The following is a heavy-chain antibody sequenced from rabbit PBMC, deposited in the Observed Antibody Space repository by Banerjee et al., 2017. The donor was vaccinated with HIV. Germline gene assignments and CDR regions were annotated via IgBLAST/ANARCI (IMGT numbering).Heavy chain of an antibody. CDR1: GFSFSSSYW. D-gene: IGHD7-1*01. CDR2: IFAGSSGTT. CDR3: ARGGYGVGTTANGFNL. J-gene: IGHJ4*01. V-gene: IGHV1S45*01. Sequence: QEQLEESGGDLVQPEGSLTLTCTASGFSFSSSYWMCWVRPAPGKGLEWVACIFAGSSGTTYYASWAKGRFAISKTSSTTVTLQMTSLTAADTATYFCARGGYGVGTTANGFNLWGPGALVTVS.